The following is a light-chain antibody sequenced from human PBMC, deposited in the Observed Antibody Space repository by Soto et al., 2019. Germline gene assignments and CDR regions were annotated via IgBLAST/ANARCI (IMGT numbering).Light chain of an antibody. CDR2: EVS. CDR3: SSYAGSNNFV. CDR1: SSDVGSYHY. J-gene: IGLJ2*01. V-gene: IGLV2-8*01. Sequence: QSALTQPPSASGSPGQSVTISCTGTSSDVGSYHYVSWYQQHPGKAPKLMIYEVSKRPSGVPDRFSGSKSGNTASLTVSGRQAEDEADYYCSSYAGSNNFVFGGGTKLTVL.